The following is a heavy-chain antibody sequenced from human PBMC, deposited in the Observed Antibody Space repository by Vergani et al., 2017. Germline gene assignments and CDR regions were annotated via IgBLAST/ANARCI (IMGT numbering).Heavy chain of an antibody. CDR2: IWYDGSNK. D-gene: IGHD1-26*01. CDR1: GFTFSSYA. CDR3: ARASGSYLRYFDY. J-gene: IGHJ4*02. V-gene: IGHV3-33*08. Sequence: VQLLESGGGLVQPGGSLRLSCAASGFTFSSYAMSWVRQAPGKGLEWVAVIWYDGSNKYYADSVKGRFTISRDNSKNTLYLQMNSLRAEDTAVYYCARASGSYLRYFDYWGQGTLVTVSS.